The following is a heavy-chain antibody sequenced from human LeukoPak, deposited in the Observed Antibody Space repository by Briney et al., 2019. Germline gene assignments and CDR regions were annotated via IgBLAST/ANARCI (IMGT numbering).Heavy chain of an antibody. D-gene: IGHD5-18*01. CDR2: FISSGGVT. CDR3: AKNAGYSYGLYYFDY. V-gene: IGHV3-23*01. CDR1: GFPFSSYA. J-gene: IGHJ4*02. Sequence: GGSLRLSCAASGFPFSSYAMSWVRQAPGKGLEGVSSFISSGGVTYYADSVKGRFTISRDNSKNTVYLQMDSLRAEDSAVYFCAKNAGYSYGLYYFDYWGQGTLVTVSS.